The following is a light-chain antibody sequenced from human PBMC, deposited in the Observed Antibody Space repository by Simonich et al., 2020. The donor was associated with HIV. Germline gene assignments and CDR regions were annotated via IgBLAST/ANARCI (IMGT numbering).Light chain of an antibody. V-gene: IGKV1-5*03. J-gene: IGKJ1*01. CDR2: KAS. Sequence: DLQMTQSPSPLSASVGDSVTVTCRASQSISSRLAWYQQKPGKAPHLLIHKASSVESLVPSRVSGRGSGTEFTRTISSLQPDDFATYYCQQYNSYSPWTFGQGTKVEIK. CDR3: QQYNSYSPWT. CDR1: QSISSR.